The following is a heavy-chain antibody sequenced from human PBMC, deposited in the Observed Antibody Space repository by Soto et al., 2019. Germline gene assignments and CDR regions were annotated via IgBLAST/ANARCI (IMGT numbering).Heavy chain of an antibody. CDR1: GFTFSSYS. D-gene: IGHD3-10*01. CDR2: ISSSSSYI. CDR3: AREGGSGFGVRGWFDP. V-gene: IGHV3-21*01. J-gene: IGHJ5*02. Sequence: EVQLVESGGGLVKPGGSLRLSCAASGFTFSSYSMNWVRQAPGKGLEWVSSISSSSSYIYYADSVKGRFTISRDNAKNSLYLQMNSLRAEDTAVYYCAREGGSGFGVRGWFDPWGQGTLVTVSS.